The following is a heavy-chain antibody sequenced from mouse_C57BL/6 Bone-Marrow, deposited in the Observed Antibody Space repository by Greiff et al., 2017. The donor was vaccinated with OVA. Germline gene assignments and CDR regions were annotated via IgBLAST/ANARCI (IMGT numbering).Heavy chain of an antibody. D-gene: IGHD1-1*01. J-gene: IGHJ2*01. V-gene: IGHV1-78*01. CDR2: IYPRDGST. CDR1: GYTFTVHT. CDR3: ARSIYYYGSSYYFDY. Sequence: QVQLQQSDAELVKPGASVQISCTVSGYTFTVHTIHWLKQRPEPCLSWIGYIYPRDGSTKYNEKFKGKATLTADKSSSTAYMQLNSLTSEDSAVYFCARSIYYYGSSYYFDYWGQGTTLTVSS.